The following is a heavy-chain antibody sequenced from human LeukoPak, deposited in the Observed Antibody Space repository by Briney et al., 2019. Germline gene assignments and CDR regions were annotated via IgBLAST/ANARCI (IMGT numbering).Heavy chain of an antibody. CDR2: IYPGDSDP. D-gene: IGHD2-21*02. Sequence: GESLKIPRKGSGYSLTGYWIGWVPQMPGKGLGWMGIIYPGDSDPTYSPSFQGQVTISADKSISTAYLQWRSLKASDTAMYYCARGEYCGGDCYCFDYWGQGTLVTVSS. J-gene: IGHJ4*02. CDR3: ARGEYCGGDCYCFDY. CDR1: GYSLTGYW. V-gene: IGHV5-51*01.